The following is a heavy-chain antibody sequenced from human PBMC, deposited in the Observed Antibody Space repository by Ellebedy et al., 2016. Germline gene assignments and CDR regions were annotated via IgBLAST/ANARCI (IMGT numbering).Heavy chain of an antibody. V-gene: IGHV3-30*18. J-gene: IGHJ6*02. CDR3: AKDMLIVDADYGLDV. CDR2: ISHNGSNS. D-gene: IGHD3-16*01. CDR1: GFIFRNYG. Sequence: GESLKISXAASGFIFRNYGMHWVRQAPGKGLEWVAVISHNGSNSYYADSVRGRFTISRDNSKNTLYLQLSSLGTEDTAVYYCAKDMLIVDADYGLDVWGQGTTVIVS.